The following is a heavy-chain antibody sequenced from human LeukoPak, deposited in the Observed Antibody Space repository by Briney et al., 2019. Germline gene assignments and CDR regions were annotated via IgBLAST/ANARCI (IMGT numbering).Heavy chain of an antibody. J-gene: IGHJ4*02. CDR3: AKGYTTLGILDY. D-gene: IGHD1-1*01. CDR1: GFTFSSYA. CDR2: ISYDGSNK. V-gene: IGHV3-30-3*01. Sequence: PGVSLRLSCAASGFTFSSYAMHWVRQAPGKGLEWVAVISYDGSNKYYADSVKGRFTISRDNSKNTLYLQMNSLRADDTAVYYCAKGYTTLGILDYWGQGTLLTVSS.